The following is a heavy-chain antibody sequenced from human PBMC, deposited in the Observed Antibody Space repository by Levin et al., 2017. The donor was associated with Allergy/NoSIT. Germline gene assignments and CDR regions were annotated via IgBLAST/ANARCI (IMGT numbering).Heavy chain of an antibody. V-gene: IGHV3-7*04. J-gene: IGHJ5*02. Sequence: ASVKVSCAASGFTFSHYWMSWVRQAPGKGLEWVANIKQDGSEKYYVDSVKGRFTISRDNAKNSLYLQMNSLRAEDTAVYYCARDWAYGDFFNWFDPWGQGTLVTVSS. CDR1: GFTFSHYW. D-gene: IGHD4-17*01. CDR3: ARDWAYGDFFNWFDP. CDR2: IKQDGSEK.